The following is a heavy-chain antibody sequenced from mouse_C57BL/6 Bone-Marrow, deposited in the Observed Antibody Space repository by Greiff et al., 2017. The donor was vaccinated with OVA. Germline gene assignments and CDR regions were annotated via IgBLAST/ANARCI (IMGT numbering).Heavy chain of an antibody. CDR1: GYSFTDYN. J-gene: IGHJ4*01. Sequence: VQLQQSGPELVKPGASVKISCKASGYSFTDYNMNWVKQSNGKSLEWIGVINPNYGTTSYNQKFKGKATLTVDQSSSTAYMQLNSLTSEDAAVYDCALITTVVPYYYAMDYWGQGTSVTVSS. CDR2: INPNYGTT. V-gene: IGHV1-39*01. D-gene: IGHD1-1*01. CDR3: ALITTVVPYYYAMDY.